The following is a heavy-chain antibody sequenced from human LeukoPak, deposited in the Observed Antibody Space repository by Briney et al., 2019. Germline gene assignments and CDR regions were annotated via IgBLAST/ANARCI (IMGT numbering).Heavy chain of an antibody. CDR2: ISGSGGST. D-gene: IGHD3-22*01. Sequence: PGRSLRLSCAASGFTFSSYGMHWVRQAPGKGLEWVSAISGSGGSTYYADSVKGRFTISRDNSKNTLYLQMNSLRAEDTAVYYCAKSATPGYYEGSYFDYWGQGTLVTVSS. CDR1: GFTFSSYG. CDR3: AKSATPGYYEGSYFDY. J-gene: IGHJ4*02. V-gene: IGHV3-23*01.